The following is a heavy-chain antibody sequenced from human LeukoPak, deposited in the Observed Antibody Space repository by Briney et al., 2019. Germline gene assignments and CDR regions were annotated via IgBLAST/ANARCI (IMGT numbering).Heavy chain of an antibody. V-gene: IGHV3-48*04. J-gene: IGHJ4*02. D-gene: IGHD5-18*01. Sequence: GGSLRLSCAASGFTFSSYSMNWVRQAPGKGLEWVSYISSSSSTIYYADSVMGRFTISRDNAKNSLYLQMNSLRAEDTAVYYCAREGTAMVIHYYFDYWGQGTLVTVSS. CDR2: ISSSSSTI. CDR1: GFTFSSYS. CDR3: AREGTAMVIHYYFDY.